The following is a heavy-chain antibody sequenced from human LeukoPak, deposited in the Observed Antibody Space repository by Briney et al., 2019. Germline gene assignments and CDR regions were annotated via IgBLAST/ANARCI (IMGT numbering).Heavy chain of an antibody. V-gene: IGHV4-59*01. CDR3: ATNTGTVFDY. CDR2: VYYTGST. CDR1: SGFITAYY. D-gene: IGHD7-27*01. J-gene: IGHJ4*02. Sequence: SETLSLTCSVSSGFITAYYWSWIRQPPGKGLEWIRYVYYTGSTEYNPSLRSRVTISLEMSTHQFSLNLTSVTAADTAVYYCATNTGTVFDYWGQGALVTVSS.